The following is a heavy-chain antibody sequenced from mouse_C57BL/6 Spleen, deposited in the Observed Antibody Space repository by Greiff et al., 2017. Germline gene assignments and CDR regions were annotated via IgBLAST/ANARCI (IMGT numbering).Heavy chain of an antibody. CDR2: INPSNGGI. CDR3: SRDPSTTVDG. J-gene: IGHJ2*01. Sequence: QRLGTELGKHGAPAKRPCQAPGYTFTSNWLPWVKQRPGQGREWIGNINPSNGGIKYNEKSKSKATLTVDKASCAAYTQLIRRSSEDSAVDDWSRDPSTTVDGWGQGTTLTVSS. D-gene: IGHD1-1*01. V-gene: IGHV1-53*01. CDR1: GYTFTSNW.